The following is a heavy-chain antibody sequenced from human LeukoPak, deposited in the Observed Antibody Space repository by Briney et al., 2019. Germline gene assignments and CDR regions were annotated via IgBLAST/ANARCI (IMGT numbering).Heavy chain of an antibody. Sequence: SVKVSCKASGGTFSSYAISWVRQAPGQGLEWMGRIIPIFGIANYAQKFQGRVTITADESTSTAYMELSSLRSEDTAVYYCARAIAVAGHFDYWGQGTLVTVSS. CDR1: GGTFSSYA. CDR2: IIPIFGIA. D-gene: IGHD6-19*01. V-gene: IGHV1-69*13. CDR3: ARAIAVAGHFDY. J-gene: IGHJ4*02.